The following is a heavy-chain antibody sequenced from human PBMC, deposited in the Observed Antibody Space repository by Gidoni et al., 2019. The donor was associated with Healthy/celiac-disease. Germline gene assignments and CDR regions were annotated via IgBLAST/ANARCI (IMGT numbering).Heavy chain of an antibody. Sequence: EVQLVESGGGLVKPGGSLRLSCAASGFTLSSYSMNWVRQAPGKGLGWVSSISSSSSYIYYADSVKGRFTISRDNAKNSLYLQMNSLRAEDTAVYYCASYDSSGYYSTPFDYWGQGTLVTVSS. CDR2: ISSSSSYI. CDR3: ASYDSSGYYSTPFDY. CDR1: GFTLSSYS. D-gene: IGHD3-22*01. J-gene: IGHJ4*02. V-gene: IGHV3-21*01.